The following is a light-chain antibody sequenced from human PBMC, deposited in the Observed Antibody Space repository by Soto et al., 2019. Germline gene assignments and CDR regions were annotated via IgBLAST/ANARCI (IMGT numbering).Light chain of an antibody. CDR2: KVS. CDR3: MQGTQSPRT. V-gene: IGKV2-30*01. CDR1: QSLVYSDGNTY. J-gene: IGKJ1*01. Sequence: DVVMTQSPLSLPVTLGQPASISCRSSQSLVYSDGNTYLNWFQQRPGQSPRRLIYKVSNRDSGVPARFSGSGSGSDFTLKISRVEAEDVGVYYGMQGTQSPRTFGQGTKVEIK.